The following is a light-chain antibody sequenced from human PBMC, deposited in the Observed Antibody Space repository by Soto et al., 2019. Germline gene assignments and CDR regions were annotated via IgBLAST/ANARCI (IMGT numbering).Light chain of an antibody. CDR3: QQYGSSPT. CDR1: QSVSSSY. Sequence: EIVLAQSPGTLSLSPGERATLSCRASQSVSSSYLDWYQQKPGQAPRLLIYGASSRATGIPDRFSGSGSGTDFTLTISRPEPEDFAVYYCQQYGSSPTFGQGTKVEI. V-gene: IGKV3-20*01. CDR2: GAS. J-gene: IGKJ1*01.